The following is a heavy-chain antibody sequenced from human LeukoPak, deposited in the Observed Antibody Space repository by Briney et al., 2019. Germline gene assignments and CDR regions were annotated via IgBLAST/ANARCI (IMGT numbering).Heavy chain of an antibody. CDR2: IIPIFGTA. D-gene: IGHD3-22*01. Sequence: ASVRVSCKASGGTFSSYAISWVRQAPGQGLEWMGGIIPIFGTANYAQKFQGRVTITTDESTSTAYMEPSSLRSEDTAVYYCAVGPTYYYDSSGYYRAFDIWGQGTMVTVSS. J-gene: IGHJ3*02. V-gene: IGHV1-69*05. CDR3: AVGPTYYYDSSGYYRAFDI. CDR1: GGTFSSYA.